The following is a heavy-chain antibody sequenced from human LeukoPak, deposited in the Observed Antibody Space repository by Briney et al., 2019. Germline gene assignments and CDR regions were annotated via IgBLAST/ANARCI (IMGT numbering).Heavy chain of an antibody. J-gene: IGHJ4*02. Sequence: PSETLSLTCTVSGYSISSGFYWGWIRQSPEKGLEWIGSIYHSGNTYYSPSLKSRVAISVDTSQNQLSLSLTSVTAADTAVYYCARAVGSSWHFFDYWGQGTLVTVSS. CDR3: ARAVGSSWHFFDY. CDR2: IYHSGNT. V-gene: IGHV4-38-2*02. CDR1: GYSISSGFY. D-gene: IGHD2-2*01.